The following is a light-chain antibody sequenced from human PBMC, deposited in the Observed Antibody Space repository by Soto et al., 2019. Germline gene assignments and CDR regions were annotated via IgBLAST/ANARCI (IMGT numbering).Light chain of an antibody. J-gene: IGKJ5*01. Sequence: AIRMTQSPSSFSASTGDRVTITFRASQGISSYLAWYQQKPGKAPKLLIYAASTLQSGVPSRFSGSGSGTDFTLTISCLQSEDFATYYCQQYYSYPITFGQGTRLEI. CDR2: AAS. CDR1: QGISSY. CDR3: QQYYSYPIT. V-gene: IGKV1-8*01.